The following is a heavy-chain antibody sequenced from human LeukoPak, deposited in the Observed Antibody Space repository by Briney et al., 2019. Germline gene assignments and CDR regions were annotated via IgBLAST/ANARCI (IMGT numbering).Heavy chain of an antibody. V-gene: IGHV1-69*05. D-gene: IGHD3-9*01. Sequence: GASVKVSCKASGGTFSSYAIIWVRQAPGQGLEWMGGIIPIFGTANYAQKFQGRVTITTDESTSTAYMELSSLRSEDTAVYYCARDFVSTGAFDIWGQGTMVTVSS. J-gene: IGHJ3*02. CDR3: ARDFVSTGAFDI. CDR1: GGTFSSYA. CDR2: IIPIFGTA.